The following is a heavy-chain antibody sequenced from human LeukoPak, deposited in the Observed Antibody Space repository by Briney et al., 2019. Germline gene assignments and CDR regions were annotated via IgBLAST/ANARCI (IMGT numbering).Heavy chain of an antibody. CDR3: ARSSSASYHHAFGL. CDR2: INDRGST. CDR1: GGSLSIYY. Sequence: SETLSLTCTVSGGSLSIYYWSWLRQSLGKGLEWIAFINDRGSTNYIPSLMSRATISMDTSKSQVSLTLNSVTPADAGVYFCARSSSASYHHAFGLWGQGILVTVSP. J-gene: IGHJ4*02. D-gene: IGHD3-10*01. V-gene: IGHV4-59*01.